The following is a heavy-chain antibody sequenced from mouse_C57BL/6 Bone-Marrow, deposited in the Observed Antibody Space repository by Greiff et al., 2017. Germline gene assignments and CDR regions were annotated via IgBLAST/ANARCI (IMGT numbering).Heavy chain of an antibody. CDR3: TTDDGYYVSFAY. D-gene: IGHD2-3*01. V-gene: IGHV14-4*01. J-gene: IGHJ3*01. CDR1: GFNIKDDY. CDR2: IDPENGDT. Sequence: VQLQQSGAELVRPGASVKLSCTASGFNIKDDYMHWVKQRPEQGLEWIGWIDPENGDTEYASKFQGKATITADTSSNTAYLQLSSLTSEDTAVYYCTTDDGYYVSFAYWGQGTLVTVSA.